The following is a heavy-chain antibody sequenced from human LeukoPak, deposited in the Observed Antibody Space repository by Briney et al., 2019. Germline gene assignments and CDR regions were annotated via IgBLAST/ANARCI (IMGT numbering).Heavy chain of an antibody. V-gene: IGHV4-31*03. CDR2: IYYSGST. D-gene: IGHD5-18*01. Sequence: PSETLSLTCTVSGGSISSGGYYWSWIRQHPGKGLEWIGYIYYSGSTYYNPSLKSRVTISVDTSKNQFSLKLSSVAAADTAVYYCARGSGGCSYGIDYWGQGTLVTVSS. J-gene: IGHJ4*02. CDR3: ARGSGGCSYGIDY. CDR1: GGSISSGGYY.